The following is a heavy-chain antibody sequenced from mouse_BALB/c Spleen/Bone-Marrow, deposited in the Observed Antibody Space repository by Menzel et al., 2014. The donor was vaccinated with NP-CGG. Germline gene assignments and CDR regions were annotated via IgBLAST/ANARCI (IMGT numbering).Heavy chain of an antibody. Sequence: VKLQESGAELAKPGASVKMSCKASGYTFSSYWMHWVKRRPGQGLEWIGYINPSTGYTEYNQKFKDKATLTADKSSSTAYMQLSSLTSEDSAVYYCARSPHYYDLDYWGQGTTLTVSS. V-gene: IGHV1-7*01. CDR3: ARSPHYYDLDY. D-gene: IGHD1-2*01. CDR1: GYTFSSYW. CDR2: INPSTGYT. J-gene: IGHJ2*01.